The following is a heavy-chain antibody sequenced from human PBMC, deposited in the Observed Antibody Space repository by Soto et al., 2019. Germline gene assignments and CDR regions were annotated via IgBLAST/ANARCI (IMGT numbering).Heavy chain of an antibody. Sequence: ASVKVSCKASGYTFTSYYMHWVRQAPGQGLEWMGIINPSGGSTSYAQKFQGRVTMTRDTSTSTVYMELSSLRSEDTAVYYCARGLNLDIVVVVAALNWFDPWGQGTLVTVSS. V-gene: IGHV1-46*03. D-gene: IGHD2-15*01. CDR3: ARGLNLDIVVVVAALNWFDP. J-gene: IGHJ5*02. CDR1: GYTFTSYY. CDR2: INPSGGST.